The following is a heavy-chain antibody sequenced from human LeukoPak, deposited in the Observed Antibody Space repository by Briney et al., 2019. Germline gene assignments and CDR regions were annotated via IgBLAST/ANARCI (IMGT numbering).Heavy chain of an antibody. CDR2: MNPNSGNT. D-gene: IGHD1-1*01. V-gene: IGHV1-8*01. CDR3: ARVSPWNREFDP. J-gene: IGHJ5*02. Sequence: ASVKVSCKASGYTFTSYDINWVRQATGQGLEWMGWMNPNSGNTGYAQKFQGRVTMTRTTSISTAYMELSSLRSEDTAVYYCARVSPWNREFDPWGQGTLVTVSS. CDR1: GYTFTSYD.